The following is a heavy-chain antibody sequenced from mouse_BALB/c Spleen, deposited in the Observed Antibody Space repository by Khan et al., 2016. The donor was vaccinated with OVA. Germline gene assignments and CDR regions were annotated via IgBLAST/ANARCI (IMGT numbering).Heavy chain of an antibody. CDR2: INTHSGVP. Sequence: QIQLVQSGPELKKPGETVRISCKASGYTFTTAGIQWVQKMPGKGLKWIGWINTHSGVPKYAEDFKGRFAFSLEISISTAYLQITTLKNEDTATYFCARGGAAYYKSDGGAMEYWGQGTLVTVSS. CDR3: ARGGAAYYKSDGGAMEY. D-gene: IGHD2-12*01. J-gene: IGHJ4*01. V-gene: IGHV9-4*02. CDR1: GYTFTTAG.